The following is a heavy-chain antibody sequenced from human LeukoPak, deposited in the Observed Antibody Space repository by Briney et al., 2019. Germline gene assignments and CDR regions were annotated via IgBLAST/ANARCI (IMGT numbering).Heavy chain of an antibody. CDR2: ISSSRSYI. J-gene: IGHJ4*02. V-gene: IGHV3-21*01. CDR1: GFTFSAYS. D-gene: IGHD6-13*01. Sequence: GGSLRLSCAASGFTFSAYSMNWVRQAPGKGLEWVSFISSSRSYIYYADSVKGRFTISRDNAKNSLYLQMNSLRAEDTAVYYCARFIAAPYYFDYWGRGTLVTVSS. CDR3: ARFIAAPYYFDY.